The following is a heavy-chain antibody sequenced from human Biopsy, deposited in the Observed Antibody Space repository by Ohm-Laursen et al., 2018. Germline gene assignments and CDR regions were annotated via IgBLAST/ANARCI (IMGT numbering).Heavy chain of an antibody. J-gene: IGHJ3*01. CDR2: IYNDVST. D-gene: IGHD5-18*01. Sequence: GTLSLTYTVSGASVSSGSYDWSWIRQPPGKGLEWIGNIYNDVSTKYNPSLRSRVTISADKSTNQFSLKLRSVTAADTAVYYCARGYAGLYEAFDFWGQGTVVTVAS. CDR1: GASVSSGSYD. V-gene: IGHV4-61*01. CDR3: ARGYAGLYEAFDF.